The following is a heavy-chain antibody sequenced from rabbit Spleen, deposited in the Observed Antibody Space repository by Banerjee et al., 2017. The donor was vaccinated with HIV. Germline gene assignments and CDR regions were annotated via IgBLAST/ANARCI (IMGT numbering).Heavy chain of an antibody. J-gene: IGHJ4*01. CDR3: ARDVETDGCYIDL. D-gene: IGHD1-1*01. V-gene: IGHV1S40*01. Sequence: QSLEESGGDLVKPGASLTLTCTASGFSFSSSYWICWVRQAPGKGLEWIACIYAGSSGRTYYASWAKGRFTISTTSSTTVPLQMTSLTAADTASYFCARDVETDGCYIDLWGPGTLVTVS. CDR1: GFSFSSSYW. CDR2: IYAGSSGRT.